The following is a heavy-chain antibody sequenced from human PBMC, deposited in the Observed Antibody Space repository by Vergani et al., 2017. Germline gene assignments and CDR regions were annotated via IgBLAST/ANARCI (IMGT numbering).Heavy chain of an antibody. CDR3: ARGTXSSTSCYLDYYMDV. CDR2: ISSSSSYI. D-gene: IGHD2-2*01. CDR1: GFTFSSYS. Sequence: EVQLVESGGGLVKPGGSLRLSCAASGFTFSSYSMNWVRQAPGKGLEWVSSISSSSSYIYYADSVKGRFTISRDNAKNSLYLQMNSLRAEDTAVYYCARGTXSSTSCYLDYYMDVWGKATTVTVSS. J-gene: IGHJ6*03. V-gene: IGHV3-21*01.